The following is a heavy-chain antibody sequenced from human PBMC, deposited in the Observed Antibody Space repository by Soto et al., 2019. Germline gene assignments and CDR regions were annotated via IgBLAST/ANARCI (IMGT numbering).Heavy chain of an antibody. V-gene: IGHV6-1*01. CDR3: ARTPRITIFGVVIQSYYYYYGMDV. D-gene: IGHD3-3*01. CDR2: TYYRSKWYN. Sequence: RSLTCAISGDSVSSNSAAWNWIRQSPSRGLEWLGRTYYRSKWYNDYAVSVKSRITINPDTSKNQFSLQLNSVTPEDTAVYYCARTPRITIFGVVIQSYYYYYGMDVWGQGTTVTVSS. J-gene: IGHJ6*02. CDR1: GDSVSSNSAA.